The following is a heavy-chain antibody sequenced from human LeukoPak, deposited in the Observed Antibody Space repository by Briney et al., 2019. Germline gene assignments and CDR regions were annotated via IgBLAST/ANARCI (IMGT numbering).Heavy chain of an antibody. Sequence: PGASLRLSCVASGFTFSNYAMSWVRQAPGKGLEWVSPITSNGTNTNYADSMKGRFTISRDNSKNTVFLQMNSLRHEDTAIYYCVSWGDYDVLTGYYVPDYWGQGTLVTVSS. J-gene: IGHJ4*02. CDR3: VSWGDYDVLTGYYVPDY. D-gene: IGHD3-9*01. CDR1: GFTFSNYA. V-gene: IGHV3-23*01. CDR2: ITSNGTNT.